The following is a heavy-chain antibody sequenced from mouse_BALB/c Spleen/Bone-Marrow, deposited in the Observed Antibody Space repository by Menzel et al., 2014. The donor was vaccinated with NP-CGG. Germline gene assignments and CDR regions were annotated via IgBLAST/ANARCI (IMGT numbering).Heavy chain of an antibody. J-gene: IGHJ4*01. D-gene: IGHD2-4*01. CDR2: ISSGSSTI. CDR1: GFTFSSFG. Sequence: EVQLQQSGGGLVQPGGSRKVSCAASGFTFSSFGMHWVRQAPGKGLEWVAYISSGSSTIYYADTVKGRFTISRDNPKNTLFLQMTSLRSEDTAMYYCARSAMIATGYYYAMDYWGQGTSVTVSS. CDR3: ARSAMIATGYYYAMDY. V-gene: IGHV5-17*02.